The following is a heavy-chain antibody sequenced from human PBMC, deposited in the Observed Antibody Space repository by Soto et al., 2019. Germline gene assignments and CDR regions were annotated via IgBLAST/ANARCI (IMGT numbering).Heavy chain of an antibody. J-gene: IGHJ4*02. CDR2: IKSKTDGGTA. V-gene: IGHV3-15*01. CDR3: TTGIYYDILTGYHNVAY. D-gene: IGHD3-9*01. CDR1: VFNLSHPW. Sequence: GGSPELSCVASVFNLSHPWMTWVRQAAGKGLEWVGRIKSKTDGGTADYAAPVKGGATIPRDDSKNTVYLQMNSLKTEDTAVYYCTTGIYYDILTGYHNVAYWGQGALVTVSS.